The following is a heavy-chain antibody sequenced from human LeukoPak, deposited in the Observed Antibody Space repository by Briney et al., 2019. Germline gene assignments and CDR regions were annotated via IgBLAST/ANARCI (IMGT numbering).Heavy chain of an antibody. Sequence: NPSETLSLTCAVYGGSFSGYYWSWIRQPPGKGLEWIGEINHSGSTNYNPSLKSRVTISVDTSKNQFSLKLSSVTAADTAVYYCARFSYENVIDYWGQGTLVTVSS. CDR2: INHSGST. J-gene: IGHJ4*02. CDR1: GGSFSGYY. V-gene: IGHV4-34*01. D-gene: IGHD3-16*01. CDR3: ARFSYENVIDY.